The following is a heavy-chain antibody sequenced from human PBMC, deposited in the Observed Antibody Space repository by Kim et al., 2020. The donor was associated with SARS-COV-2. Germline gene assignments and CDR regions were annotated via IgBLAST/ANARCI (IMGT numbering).Heavy chain of an antibody. D-gene: IGHD3-10*01. J-gene: IGHJ3*02. CDR1: GFTFSDHY. V-gene: IGHV3-72*01. Sequence: GGSLRLSCAASGFTFSDHYIDWVRQAPGKGLEWVGRTRNKANSYTTEYAASVKGRFTFSRDDSKNSVYLQMNSLKTEDTAVYYCARDKPGDDAFDIWGQGTMATFSS. CDR2: TRNKANSYTT. CDR3: ARDKPGDDAFDI.